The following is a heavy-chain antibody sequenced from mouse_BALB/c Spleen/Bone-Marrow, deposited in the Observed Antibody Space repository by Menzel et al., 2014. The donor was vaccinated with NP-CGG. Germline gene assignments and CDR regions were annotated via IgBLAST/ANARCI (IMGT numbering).Heavy chain of an antibody. V-gene: IGHV2-9*02. CDR3: ARGLGRWFDY. CDR1: GFSLTSYG. CDR2: IWAGGST. J-gene: IGHJ2*01. D-gene: IGHD1-1*01. Sequence: LQESGPGLVAPSQTPSITCTVSGFSLTSYGVHWVRQPPGKGLEWLGVIWAGGSTNYNPALMSRLSISKDNSKSKVFLKMNSLQTDDTAMYYCARGLGRWFDYWGQGTIFTVSS.